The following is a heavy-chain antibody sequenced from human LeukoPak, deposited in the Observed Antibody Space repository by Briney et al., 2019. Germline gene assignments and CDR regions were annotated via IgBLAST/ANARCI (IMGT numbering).Heavy chain of an antibody. Sequence: GGSLRLSCAASGFTFSTYTMSWVRQAPGKGLEWVSYISSSGTTIYYADSVKGRFTISRDNAKNSLSLLMNSLRAEDTAVYYCAKDIGPNWRGDYYYGMDVWGQGTTVTVSS. CDR3: AKDIGPNWRGDYYYGMDV. CDR2: ISSSGTTI. D-gene: IGHD3-10*01. J-gene: IGHJ6*02. V-gene: IGHV3-48*01. CDR1: GFTFSTYT.